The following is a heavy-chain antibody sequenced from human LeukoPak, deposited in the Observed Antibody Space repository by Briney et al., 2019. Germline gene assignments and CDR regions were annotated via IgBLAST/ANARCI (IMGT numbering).Heavy chain of an antibody. Sequence: GGSLRLSCAASGFTFSSYWMHWVRQAPGKGLVWVSRINSDGSSTSYADSVKGRFTISRDNFKSTLYLQMNRLTTEDTAIYYCARDPGTIFDVLNYHFDYWGQGTLVTVSS. CDR1: GFTFSSYW. CDR2: INSDGSST. D-gene: IGHD3-3*01. V-gene: IGHV3-74*01. J-gene: IGHJ4*02. CDR3: ARDPGTIFDVLNYHFDY.